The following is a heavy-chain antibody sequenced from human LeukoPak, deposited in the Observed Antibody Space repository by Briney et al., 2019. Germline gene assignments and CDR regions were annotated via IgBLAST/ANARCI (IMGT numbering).Heavy chain of an antibody. CDR2: IYSGGST. Sequence: GGSLRLSCAASGFTVSSNYMSWVRQAPGKGLEGVSVIYSGGSTYYADSVKGRFPISRPNSKATLYLQMNSLRAEDTAVYYCASGGGDWHNFGYWGQGNLVTVSS. D-gene: IGHD2-21*02. J-gene: IGHJ4*02. CDR1: GFTVSSNY. CDR3: ASGGGDWHNFGY. V-gene: IGHV3-53*04.